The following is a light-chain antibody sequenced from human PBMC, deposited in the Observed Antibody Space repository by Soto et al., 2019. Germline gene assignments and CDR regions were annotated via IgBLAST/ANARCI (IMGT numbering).Light chain of an antibody. CDR2: SNN. V-gene: IGLV1-44*01. J-gene: IGLJ3*02. Sequence: QSVLTQPPSASGTPGQRVTISCSGSNSNIGSNTVNWYQQVPGTAPKLLIYSNNQRPSGVPDRFSGSKSGTSASPAISGLQSEDEADYSCAAWDDSLNGWVFGGGTKLTVL. CDR1: NSNIGSNT. CDR3: AAWDDSLNGWV.